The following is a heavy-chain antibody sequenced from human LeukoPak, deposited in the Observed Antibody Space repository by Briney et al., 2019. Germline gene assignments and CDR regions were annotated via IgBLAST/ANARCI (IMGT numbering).Heavy chain of an antibody. J-gene: IGHJ4*02. CDR3: AKVKYCSGGSCYSFDY. D-gene: IGHD2-15*01. V-gene: IGHV3-23*01. CDR1: GFTFSSYA. Sequence: PGGSLRLSCAASGFTFSSYAMSWVRQAPGKGLEWVSAISGSGGSTYYADSVKGRFTISRDNSKNTLYLQMNSLRAEDTAVYYCAKVKYCSGGSCYSFDYWGQGTLVTVSS. CDR2: ISGSGGST.